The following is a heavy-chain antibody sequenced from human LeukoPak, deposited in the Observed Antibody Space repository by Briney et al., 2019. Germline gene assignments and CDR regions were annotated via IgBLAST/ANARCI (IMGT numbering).Heavy chain of an antibody. CDR2: ISSSGSTI. D-gene: IGHD3-10*01. J-gene: IGHJ5*02. V-gene: IGHV3-11*01. CDR1: GFTFSDYY. CDR3: ARVGGAVNYYGSADNNWFDP. Sequence: PGGSLRLSCAASGFTFSDYYMSWIRQAPGKGLEWVSYISSSGSTIYYADSVKGRFTISRDNAKNSLYLQMNSLRAEDTAVYYCARVGGAVNYYGSADNNWFDPWGQGTLVTVSS.